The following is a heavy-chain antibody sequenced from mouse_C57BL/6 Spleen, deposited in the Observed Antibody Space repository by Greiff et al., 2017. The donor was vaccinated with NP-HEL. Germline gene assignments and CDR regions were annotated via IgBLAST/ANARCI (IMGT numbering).Heavy chain of an antibody. CDR2: INPSSGYT. D-gene: IGHD2-3*01. CDR1: GYTFTSYT. J-gene: IGHJ4*01. Sequence: QVQLQQSGAELARPGASVKMSCKASGYTFTSYTMHWVKQRPGQGLEWIGYINPSSGYTKYNQKFKDKATLTADKSSSTAYMQLSSLTSEDSAVYYCASFDGGAMDYWGQGTSVTVSS. V-gene: IGHV1-4*01. CDR3: ASFDGGAMDY.